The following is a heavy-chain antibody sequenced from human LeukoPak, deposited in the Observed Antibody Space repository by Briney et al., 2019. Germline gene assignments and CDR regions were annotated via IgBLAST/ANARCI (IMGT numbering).Heavy chain of an antibody. D-gene: IGHD2-2*01. CDR3: AKVGCSSTSCYVFRNGEEYYFDY. J-gene: IGHJ4*02. CDR2: ISGSGGST. CDR1: GFTFSSYA. V-gene: IGHV3-23*01. Sequence: HPGGSLRLSCAASGFTFSSYAMSWVRQAPGKGLEWVSAISGSGGSTYYADSVKGRFTISRDNSKNTLYLQMNSLRAEDTAVYYCAKVGCSSTSCYVFRNGEEYYFDYWGQGTLVTVSS.